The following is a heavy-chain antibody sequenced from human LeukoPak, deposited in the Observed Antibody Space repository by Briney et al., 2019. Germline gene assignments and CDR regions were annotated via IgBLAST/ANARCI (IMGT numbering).Heavy chain of an antibody. J-gene: IGHJ6*02. CDR3: ARDRVATRGSYYGMDV. Sequence: SETLSLTCAVYGGSFSGYYWSWIRQPPGKGLEWIGEINHSGSTNYNPSLKSRVTISVDTSKNQFSLKLSSVTAADTAVYYCARDRVATRGSYYGMDVWGQGTTVTVSS. CDR2: INHSGST. V-gene: IGHV4-34*01. D-gene: IGHD3-10*01. CDR1: GGSFSGYY.